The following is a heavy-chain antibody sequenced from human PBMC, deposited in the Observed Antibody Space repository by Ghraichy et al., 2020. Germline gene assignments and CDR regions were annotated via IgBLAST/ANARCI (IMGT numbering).Heavy chain of an antibody. Sequence: SQTLSLTCAVYGGSFSGYYWSWIRQPPGKGLEWIGEINHSGSTNYNPSLKSRVTISVDTSKNQFSLKLSSVTAADTAVYYCARPTLWSGYSSAEYFQHWGQGTLVTVSS. CDR1: GGSFSGYY. D-gene: IGHD3-3*01. CDR3: ARPTLWSGYSSAEYFQH. J-gene: IGHJ1*01. V-gene: IGHV4-34*01. CDR2: INHSGST.